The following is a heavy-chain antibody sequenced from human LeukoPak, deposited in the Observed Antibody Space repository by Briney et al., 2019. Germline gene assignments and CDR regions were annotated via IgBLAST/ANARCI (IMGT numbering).Heavy chain of an antibody. D-gene: IGHD3-22*01. Sequence: GGSLRLSCAASGFTFSNYGMSWVRQAPGKGLEWVSTVSGSGSTTYYADSVKGRFTISRDNSKNTLYLQMNSLRAEDTAVYYCAKYYYDSSGPIGGDYWGQGTLVTVSS. V-gene: IGHV3-23*01. J-gene: IGHJ4*02. CDR1: GFTFSNYG. CDR3: AKYYYDSSGPIGGDY. CDR2: VSGSGSTT.